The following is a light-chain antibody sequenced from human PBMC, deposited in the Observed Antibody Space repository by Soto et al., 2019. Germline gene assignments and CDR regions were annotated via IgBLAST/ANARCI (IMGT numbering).Light chain of an antibody. Sequence: EILMTQSPDTLSVSPGESVTLSCRASRTVSNRLAWYQHNPGQAPRRLISGASPGSTGIPPRVPVSGSGTEFSVTVDTLQSGGIAIYYCQRYYHGPVTFGGGTKGEIK. CDR3: QRYYHGPVT. V-gene: IGKV3-15*01. J-gene: IGKJ4*01. CDR2: GAS. CDR1: RTVSNR.